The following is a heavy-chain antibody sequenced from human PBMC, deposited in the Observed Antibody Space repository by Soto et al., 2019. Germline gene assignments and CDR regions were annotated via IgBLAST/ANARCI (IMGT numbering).Heavy chain of an antibody. V-gene: IGHV3-30*18. J-gene: IGHJ4*02. CDR3: AKDWGVYDGSGYFSDYFDY. D-gene: IGHD3-22*01. CDR2: ISSDGNNK. Sequence: GGSLRLSCVASGFTFSTDGMHWVRQAPGKGLEWVSAISSDGNNKDYGDSVKGRFTISRDNSKNTLYLQMNSLRAEDTAVYYCAKDWGVYDGSGYFSDYFDYWGQGTLVTVSS. CDR1: GFTFSTDG.